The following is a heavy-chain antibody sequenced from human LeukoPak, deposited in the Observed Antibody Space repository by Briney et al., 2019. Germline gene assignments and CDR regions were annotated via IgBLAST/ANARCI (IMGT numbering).Heavy chain of an antibody. Sequence: SETLSLTCTVSGDSISSHYWSWIRQPAGKGLEWIGRIYTSGSTNYNPSLKSRVTMSVDTSKNQFSLKLSSVTAADTAVYYCAREAGIAAAGTPFDYWGQGTLVTVSS. D-gene: IGHD6-13*01. V-gene: IGHV4-4*07. CDR2: IYTSGST. CDR3: AREAGIAAAGTPFDY. CDR1: GDSISSHY. J-gene: IGHJ4*02.